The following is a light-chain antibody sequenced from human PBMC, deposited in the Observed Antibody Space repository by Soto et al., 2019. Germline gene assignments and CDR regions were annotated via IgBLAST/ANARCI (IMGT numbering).Light chain of an antibody. J-gene: IGLJ3*02. V-gene: IGLV1-47*02. CDR1: SSNTGSNY. CDR3: VSWDNSLSGRV. CDR2: SND. Sequence: QPVLTQPPSASGTPGQRVTISCSGSSSNTGSNYVYWYQQFPGTAPKLLIYSNDKRPSGVPDRFSGSKSGTSASLAISGLRSEDEADYYCVSWDNSLSGRVFGGGTKLTVL.